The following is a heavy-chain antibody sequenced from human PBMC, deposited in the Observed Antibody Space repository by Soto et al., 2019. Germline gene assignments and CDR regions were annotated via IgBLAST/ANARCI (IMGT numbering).Heavy chain of an antibody. CDR1: GYTLGDHY. J-gene: IGHJ4*02. CDR2: LNPRSGDT. CDR3: ERARLARSHVEN. V-gene: IGHV1-2*02. D-gene: IGHD3-3*02. Sequence: QVQLVQSGAEVTKPGASVRVSCKASGYTLGDHYLHWVRQAPGQGLEWMGWLNPRSGDTDSAQRFRSSVTITSDTSINTAYLELNSLRSEDTDDYVWERARLARSHVENWGQGSLVTVSS.